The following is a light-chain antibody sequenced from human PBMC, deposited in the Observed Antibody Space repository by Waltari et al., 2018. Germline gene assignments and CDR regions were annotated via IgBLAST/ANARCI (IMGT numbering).Light chain of an antibody. CDR2: EDT. J-gene: IGLJ2*01. V-gene: IGLV3-10*01. CDR1: ALPKKY. CDR3: YSTDNDGTPV. Sequence: SYELTQPPSVSVSPGHSARITCSGDALPKKYAYWYQHKSGQAPVLVIYEDTKRPSGIPERFAGSTSGTTVTLTISGAQVEDEADFYCYSTDNDGTPVFGGGTKLTVL.